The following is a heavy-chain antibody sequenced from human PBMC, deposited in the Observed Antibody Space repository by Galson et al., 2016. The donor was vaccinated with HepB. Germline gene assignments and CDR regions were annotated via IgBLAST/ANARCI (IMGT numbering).Heavy chain of an antibody. CDR3: ARSQVGATASLDY. Sequence: SVKVSCKASGYTFTGYYIHWVRQAPGQGLEWMGWINPNSGGTNYAQKFQGWVTMTRDTSISTAYMEMSRLRSDDTAVYYCARSQVGATASLDYWGQGTLVTVSS. CDR1: GYTFTGYY. V-gene: IGHV1-2*04. J-gene: IGHJ4*02. CDR2: INPNSGGT. D-gene: IGHD1-26*01.